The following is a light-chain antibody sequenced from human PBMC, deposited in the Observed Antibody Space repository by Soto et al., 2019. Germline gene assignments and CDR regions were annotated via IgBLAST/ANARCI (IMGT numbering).Light chain of an antibody. V-gene: IGLV2-18*01. CDR1: STDFVGYNR. CDR3: SLYTSENAYV. CDR2: EVS. Sequence: QSALTQPPSVSGSPGQSVTISCTGTSTDFVGYNRVSWYQQPPGTAPKLMIYEVSKRPSGVPDRFSGSKSGNTASLTISGIKAADEADYYCSLYTSENAYVFGTGTKLTVL. J-gene: IGLJ1*01.